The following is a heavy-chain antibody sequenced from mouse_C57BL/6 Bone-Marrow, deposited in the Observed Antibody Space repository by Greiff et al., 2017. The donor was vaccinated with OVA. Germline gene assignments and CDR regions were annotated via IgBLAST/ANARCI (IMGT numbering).Heavy chain of an antibody. CDR3: ARGNYYGSSPDWYFDV. Sequence: QVQLQQSGAELVRPGTSVKVSCKASGYAFTNYLIEWVKQRPGQGLEWIGVINPGSGGTNYNEKFKGKATLTADKSSSTAYMQLSSLTSEDSAVYYCARGNYYGSSPDWYFDVWGTGTTVTVSS. J-gene: IGHJ1*03. D-gene: IGHD1-1*01. V-gene: IGHV1-54*01. CDR1: GYAFTNYL. CDR2: INPGSGGT.